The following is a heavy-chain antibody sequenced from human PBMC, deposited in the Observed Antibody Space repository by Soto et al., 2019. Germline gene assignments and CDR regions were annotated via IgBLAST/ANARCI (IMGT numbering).Heavy chain of an antibody. J-gene: IGHJ4*02. CDR3: ARDAMTTEFDY. D-gene: IGHD4-4*01. Sequence: QVQLVQSGAEVKKPGASVKVSCKASGYTFTSYAMHWVRQAPGQRLEWMGRINAGDGNTKYSQKFQGRVTITRDTSASTACMELSSLRSEDTAVYYCARDAMTTEFDYWGQGTLVTVSS. CDR2: INAGDGNT. CDR1: GYTFTSYA. V-gene: IGHV1-3*01.